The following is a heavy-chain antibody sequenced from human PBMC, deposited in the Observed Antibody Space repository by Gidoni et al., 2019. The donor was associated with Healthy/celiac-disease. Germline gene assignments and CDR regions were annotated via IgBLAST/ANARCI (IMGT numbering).Heavy chain of an antibody. CDR2: IWYDGSNK. V-gene: IGHV3-33*01. CDR1: GFTFSSYG. CDR3: ARDQYCSSTSCFGIFDY. Sequence: QVQRVESGGGVVQPGRSLRLSWAASGFTFSSYGMHWVRQAPGKGLEGVAVIWYDGSNKYYADSVKGRFTISRDNSKNTLYLQMNSLRAEDTAVYYCARDQYCSSTSCFGIFDYWGQGTLVTVSS. D-gene: IGHD2-2*01. J-gene: IGHJ4*02.